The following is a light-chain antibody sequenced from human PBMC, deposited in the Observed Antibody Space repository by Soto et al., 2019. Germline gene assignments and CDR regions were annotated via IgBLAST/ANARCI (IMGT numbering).Light chain of an antibody. CDR1: ALPKKY. J-gene: IGLJ2*01. CDR2: KDS. Sequence: SYELTQPPSVSVSPGQTARITCSGDALPKKYAYWYQQKPGQAPVLVIYKDSERPSGIPERFSGSSSGTTVTLTISGVQAEDEADYYCQSADSSDTYHVVFGGGTKVTVL. V-gene: IGLV3-25*02. CDR3: QSADSSDTYHVV.